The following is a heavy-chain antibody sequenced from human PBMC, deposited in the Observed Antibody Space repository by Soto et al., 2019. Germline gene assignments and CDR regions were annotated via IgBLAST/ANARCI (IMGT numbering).Heavy chain of an antibody. J-gene: IGHJ5*02. CDR2: ISYDGSNK. Sequence: GGSLRLSCAASGFTFSSYAMHWVRQAPGKGLEWVAVISYDGSNKYYADSVKGRFTISRDNSKNTLYLQMNSLRAEDTAVYYCARTLRYFDLASEFDPWGQGTLVTVSS. CDR3: ARTLRYFDLASEFDP. V-gene: IGHV3-30-3*01. CDR1: GFTFSSYA. D-gene: IGHD3-9*01.